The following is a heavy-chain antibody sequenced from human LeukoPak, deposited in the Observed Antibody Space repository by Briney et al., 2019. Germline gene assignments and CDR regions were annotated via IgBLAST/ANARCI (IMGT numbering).Heavy chain of an antibody. Sequence: PSETLSLTCTVSGGSISSSSYYWGWTRQPPGKGLEWIGSIYYSGSTYYNPSLKSRVTISVDTSKNQFSLKLSSVTAADTAVYYCASHSSGWYLSFDYWGQGTLVTVSS. J-gene: IGHJ4*02. CDR1: GGSISSSSYY. CDR3: ASHSSGWYLSFDY. V-gene: IGHV4-39*07. D-gene: IGHD6-19*01. CDR2: IYYSGST.